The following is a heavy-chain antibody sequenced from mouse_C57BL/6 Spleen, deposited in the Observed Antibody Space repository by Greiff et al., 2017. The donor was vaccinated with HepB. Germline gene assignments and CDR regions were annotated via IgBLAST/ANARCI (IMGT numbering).Heavy chain of an antibody. CDR1: GYTFTDHT. CDR3: ARNYYGSSPYYYAMDY. Sequence: QVQLQQSDAELVKPGASVKISCKVSGYTFTDHTIHWMKQRPEQGLEWIGYIYPRDGSTKYNEKFKGKATLTADKSSSTAYMQLNSLTSEDSAVYFCARNYYGSSPYYYAMDYWGQGTSVTVSS. CDR2: IYPRDGST. J-gene: IGHJ4*01. D-gene: IGHD1-1*01. V-gene: IGHV1-78*01.